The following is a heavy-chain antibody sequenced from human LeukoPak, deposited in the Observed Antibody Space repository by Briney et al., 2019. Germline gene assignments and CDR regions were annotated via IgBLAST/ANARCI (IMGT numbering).Heavy chain of an antibody. Sequence: SETLSLTCAVYGGSFSGYYWSWIRQPPGKGLEWIGEINHSGSTNYNPSLKSRVTISVDTSKNQFSLKLSSVTAADTAVYYCARVVPKRFDYWGQGTLVTVSS. CDR3: ARVVPKRFDY. D-gene: IGHD6-6*01. J-gene: IGHJ4*02. V-gene: IGHV4-34*01. CDR2: INHSGST. CDR1: GGSFSGYY.